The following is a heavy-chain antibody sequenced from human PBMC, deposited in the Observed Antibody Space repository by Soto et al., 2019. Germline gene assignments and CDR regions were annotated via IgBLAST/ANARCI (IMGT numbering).Heavy chain of an antibody. J-gene: IGHJ4*02. CDR1: GGSISSSSYY. CDR3: ASGLGYCSSTSCYYYFDY. V-gene: IGHV4-39*01. D-gene: IGHD2-2*01. Sequence: QLQLQESGPGLVKPSETLSLTCTVSGGSISSSSYYWGWIRQPPGKGLEWIGSIYYSGSTYYNPSLKSRVTISVDTSKNQFSLKLSSVTAADTAVYYCASGLGYCSSTSCYYYFDYWGQGTLVTVSS. CDR2: IYYSGST.